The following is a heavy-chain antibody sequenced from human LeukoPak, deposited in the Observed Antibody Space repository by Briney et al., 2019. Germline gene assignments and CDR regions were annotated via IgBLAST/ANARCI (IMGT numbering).Heavy chain of an antibody. CDR3: ARGGVLEWLPTYYYYGMDV. D-gene: IGHD3-3*01. CDR1: GGSFSGYY. J-gene: IGHJ6*02. V-gene: IGHV4-34*01. Sequence: PSETLSLTCAVYGGSFSGYYWSWIRQPPGKGLEWIGEINHSGSTNYNPSLKSRVTISVDTSKNQSSLKLSSVTAADTAVYYCARGGVLEWLPTYYYYGMDVWGQGTTVTVSS. CDR2: INHSGST.